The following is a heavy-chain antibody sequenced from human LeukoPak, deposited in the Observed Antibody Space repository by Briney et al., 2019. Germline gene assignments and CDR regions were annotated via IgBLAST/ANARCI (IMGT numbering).Heavy chain of an antibody. J-gene: IGHJ6*02. D-gene: IGHD4-11*01. V-gene: IGHV3-74*01. CDR3: AKFIVAYSNYTNYYYYGMDV. Sequence: GGSLRLSCAASGFTFSSYWMHWVRQAPGKGLVWVSRINSDGSTTSYADSVMGRFTISRDNAKNTLYLQMNSLRAEDTAVYYCAKFIVAYSNYTNYYYYGMDVWGQGTTVTVSS. CDR1: GFTFSSYW. CDR2: INSDGSTT.